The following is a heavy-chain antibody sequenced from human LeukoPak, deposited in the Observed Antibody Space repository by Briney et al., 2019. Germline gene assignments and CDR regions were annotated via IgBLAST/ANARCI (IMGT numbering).Heavy chain of an antibody. D-gene: IGHD6-13*01. V-gene: IGHV3-53*05. J-gene: IGHJ4*02. CDR3: AKGIAAAGGWY. CDR1: GFIVSSNY. CDR2: IYSGGTT. Sequence: GGSLRLSCAASGFIVSSNYMSWVRQAPGKGLEWVSVIYSGGTTYYADSVKGRFTISRDNSKNTLYLQMNSLRAEDTAVYYCAKGIAAAGGWYWGQGTLVTVSS.